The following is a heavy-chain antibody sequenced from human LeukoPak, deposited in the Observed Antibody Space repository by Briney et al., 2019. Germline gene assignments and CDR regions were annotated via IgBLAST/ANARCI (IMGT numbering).Heavy chain of an antibody. CDR3: AREARGERGVCSSTSCPGHFDY. CDR1: GGSISSGDYY. Sequence: PPETLSLTCTVSGGSISSGDYYWSWIRQPPGKGLEWIGYIYYSGSTYYNPSLKSRVTISVDTSKNQLSLKLSSVTAADTAVYYCAREARGERGVCSSTSCPGHFDYWGQGTLVTVSS. CDR2: IYYSGST. D-gene: IGHD2-2*01. V-gene: IGHV4-30-4*01. J-gene: IGHJ4*02.